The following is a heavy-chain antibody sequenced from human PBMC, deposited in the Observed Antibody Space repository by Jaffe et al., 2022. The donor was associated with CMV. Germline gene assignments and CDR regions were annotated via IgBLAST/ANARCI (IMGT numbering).Heavy chain of an antibody. Sequence: EVQLVESGGGLVKPGGSLRLSCAASGFTFSSYSMNWVRQAPGKGLEWVSSISSSSSYIYYADSVKGRFTISRDNAKNSLYLQMNSLRAEDTAVYYCARGSMATITSFDYWGQGTLVTVSS. CDR3: ARGSMATITSFDY. CDR2: ISSSSSYI. CDR1: GFTFSSYS. J-gene: IGHJ4*02. D-gene: IGHD5-12*01. V-gene: IGHV3-21*01.